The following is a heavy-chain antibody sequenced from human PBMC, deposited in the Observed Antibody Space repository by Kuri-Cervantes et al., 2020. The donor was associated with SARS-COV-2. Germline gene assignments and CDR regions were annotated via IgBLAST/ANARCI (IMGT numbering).Heavy chain of an antibody. V-gene: IGHV3-48*01. CDR2: ISSSSSTI. CDR1: GFTVSSNY. Sequence: GESLKISCAASGFTVSSNYMSWVRQAPGKGLEWVSYISSSSSTIYYADSVKGRFTISRDNAKNSLYLQMNSLRAEDTAVYYCAREVTIFGAVSRGFDPWGQGTLVTVSS. D-gene: IGHD3-3*01. J-gene: IGHJ5*02. CDR3: AREVTIFGAVSRGFDP.